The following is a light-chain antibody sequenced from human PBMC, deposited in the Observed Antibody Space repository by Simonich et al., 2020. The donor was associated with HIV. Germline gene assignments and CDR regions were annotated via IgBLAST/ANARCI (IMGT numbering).Light chain of an antibody. J-gene: IGLJ3*02. Sequence: SYELTQPPSVSVSPGQTASITCSGDKLGDKYASWYQQKPGQSPVLVIYQDSKRPSGVSNRFSGSKSGNTASLTISGLQAEDEADYYCSSFTNSRTLVFGGGTKLTVL. V-gene: IGLV3-1*01. CDR1: KLGDKY. CDR2: QDS. CDR3: SSFTNSRTLV.